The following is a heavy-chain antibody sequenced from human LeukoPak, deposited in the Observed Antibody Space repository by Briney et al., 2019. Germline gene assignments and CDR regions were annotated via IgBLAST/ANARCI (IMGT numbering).Heavy chain of an antibody. J-gene: IGHJ3*02. Sequence: GGSLRLSCAASGFTVSNNYMSWVRQAPGKGLEWVSVIYSGGSTYSADSVKGRFTISRDNSRNTLYLQMNSLRAEDTAVYYCARGLGRELDGAFDIWGQGTMVTVSS. D-gene: IGHD3-10*01. V-gene: IGHV3-53*01. CDR1: GFTVSNNY. CDR3: ARGLGRELDGAFDI. CDR2: IYSGGST.